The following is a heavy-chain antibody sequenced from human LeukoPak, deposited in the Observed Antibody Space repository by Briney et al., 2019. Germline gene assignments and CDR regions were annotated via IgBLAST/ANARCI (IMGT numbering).Heavy chain of an antibody. D-gene: IGHD3/OR15-3a*01. V-gene: IGHV4-30-2*01. CDR1: GGSVSSGSNY. Sequence: PSETLSLTCTVSGGSVSSGSNYWSWIRQPPGKGLEWIGYIYHSGSTYYNPSLKSRVTISVDRSKNQFSLKLSSVTAADTAVYYCARVSKKRGQNYYYYGMDVWGQGTTVTVSS. CDR2: IYHSGST. J-gene: IGHJ6*02. CDR3: ARVSKKRGQNYYYYGMDV.